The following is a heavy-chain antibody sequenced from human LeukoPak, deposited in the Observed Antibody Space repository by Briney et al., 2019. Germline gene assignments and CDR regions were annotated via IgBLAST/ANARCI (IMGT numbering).Heavy chain of an antibody. J-gene: IGHJ4*02. V-gene: IGHV3-30-3*01. Sequence: GGSLRLSCAASGFTFSSYAMHWVRQAPGKGLEWVAVISYDGSNKYYADSVKGRFTISRDSSKNTLYLQMNSLRAEDTAVYYCARQGAHSGWYYDYWGQGTLVTVSS. CDR1: GFTFSSYA. D-gene: IGHD6-19*01. CDR3: ARQGAHSGWYYDY. CDR2: ISYDGSNK.